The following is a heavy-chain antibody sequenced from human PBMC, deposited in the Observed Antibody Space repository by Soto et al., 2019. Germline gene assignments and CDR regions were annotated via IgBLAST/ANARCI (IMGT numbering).Heavy chain of an antibody. CDR3: ARDHLWFGEFPINWFDP. CDR2: INAGNGNT. D-gene: IGHD3-10*01. J-gene: IGHJ5*02. Sequence: ASVKVSCKASGYTFTSYYVHWVRQAPGQRLEWMGWINAGNGNTKYSQKFQGRVTITRDTSASTAYMELSSLRSEDTAVYYCARDHLWFGEFPINWFDPWGQGTLVTVSS. CDR1: GYTFTSYY. V-gene: IGHV1-3*01.